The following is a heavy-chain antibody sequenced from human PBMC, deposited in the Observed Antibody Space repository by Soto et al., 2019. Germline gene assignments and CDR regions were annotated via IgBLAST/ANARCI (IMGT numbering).Heavy chain of an antibody. V-gene: IGHV1-3*01. CDR3: ARGQQWPDAFDI. Sequence: SVKLSCKASGYTFTSYAMRWLRQAPGQGLEWMGWINASNGNTKYAQKLQGRVTITRDTSASTAYMELRSLRSDDTAVHYCARGQQWPDAFDIWGQGTMVTVSS. CDR1: GYTFTSYA. J-gene: IGHJ3*02. CDR2: INASNGNT. D-gene: IGHD6-19*01.